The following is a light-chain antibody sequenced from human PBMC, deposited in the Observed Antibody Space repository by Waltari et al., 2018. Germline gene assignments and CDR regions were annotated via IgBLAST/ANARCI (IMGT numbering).Light chain of an antibody. Sequence: QSALTQPASVSGSPGQSITISCTGTSIHCGGSTLFPWYQQHPGKAPPLIIYDVNKRPSGISHRFSGSKSGNTASLTISGLQADDESDYYCCSYAGDSTLIFGGGTKLTVL. V-gene: IGLV2-23*02. CDR3: CSYAGDSTLI. J-gene: IGLJ2*01. CDR2: DVN. CDR1: SIHCGGSTL.